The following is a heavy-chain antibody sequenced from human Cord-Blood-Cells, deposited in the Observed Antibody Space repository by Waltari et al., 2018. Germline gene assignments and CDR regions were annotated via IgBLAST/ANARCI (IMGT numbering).Heavy chain of an antibody. Sequence: EVQLVESGGGLVKPGGSLRLSCAASGFTFSNAGIGWVRKAPGKGLEWVGRIKSKTDGGTTDYAAPVKGRFTISRDDSKNTLYLQMNSLKTEDTAVYYCTTDLRLWFGESFDYWGQGTLVTVSS. J-gene: IGHJ4*02. CDR3: TTDLRLWFGESFDY. D-gene: IGHD3-10*01. CDR1: GFTFSNAG. V-gene: IGHV3-15*01. CDR2: IKSKTDGGTT.